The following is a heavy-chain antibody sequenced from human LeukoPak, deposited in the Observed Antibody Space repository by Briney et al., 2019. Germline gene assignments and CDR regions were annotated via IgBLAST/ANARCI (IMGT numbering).Heavy chain of an antibody. CDR1: GYTFTGYY. V-gene: IGHV1-2*02. J-gene: IGHJ5*02. CDR2: INPNSGGT. CDR3: ARGITIFGAISHNWLDP. Sequence: GASVKVSCKASGYTFTGYYMHWVRQAPGQGLEWMGWINPNSGGTNYAQKFQGRVTMTRDTSISIGYMELSRLRADDTAVYYCARGITIFGAISHNWLDPWGQGTLVTVSS. D-gene: IGHD3-3*01.